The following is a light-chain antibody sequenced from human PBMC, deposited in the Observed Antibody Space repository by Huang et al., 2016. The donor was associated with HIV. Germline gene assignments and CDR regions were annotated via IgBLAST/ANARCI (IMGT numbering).Light chain of an antibody. CDR2: GAF. J-gene: IGKJ1*01. CDR1: HRVANNF. Sequence: EIVLTQSPGTLSLSPGERATLSCRASHRVANNFLAWYRQRPGQAPRLLIYGAFTRATGIAGRFSGSGSGTDFILTINRLEPEDFAVYYCQQYGSSPGTFGQGTKVEIK. CDR3: QQYGSSPGT. V-gene: IGKV3-20*01.